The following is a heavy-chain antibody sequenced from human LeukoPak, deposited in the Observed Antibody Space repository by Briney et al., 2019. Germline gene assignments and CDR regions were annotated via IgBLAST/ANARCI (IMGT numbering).Heavy chain of an antibody. CDR3: DASDF. V-gene: IGHV3-23*01. CDR1: GFTFATYA. Sequence: GGSLRLSCAASGFTFATYAMGWVRQSPGKGLEWVSTISETGGGTHYANSVRGRFTISRDNSKNTLYLQMNNLRAEDTAIYYCDASDFWGQGTLVAVSS. CDR2: ISETGGGT. J-gene: IGHJ4*02.